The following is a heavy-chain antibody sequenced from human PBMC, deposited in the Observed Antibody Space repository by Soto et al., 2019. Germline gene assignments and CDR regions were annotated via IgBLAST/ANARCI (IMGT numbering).Heavy chain of an antibody. CDR3: ARDWRGAEGFDP. V-gene: IGHV1-18*01. CDR2: IGTHNGDT. Sequence: QVQLVQSGPEVKKPRASVKVSCKASGYTFNTYGFSWVRQAPGQGLEWVGWIGTHNGDTTYAQKFQGRVTMTIDTSTTTSYMELRSLTSDDTAMYFCARDWRGAEGFDPWGQGTLVTVSS. D-gene: IGHD3-3*01. J-gene: IGHJ5*02. CDR1: GYTFNTYG.